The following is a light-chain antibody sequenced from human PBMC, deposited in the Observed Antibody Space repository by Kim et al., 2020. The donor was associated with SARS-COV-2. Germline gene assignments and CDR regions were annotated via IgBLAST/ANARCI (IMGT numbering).Light chain of an antibody. J-gene: IGKJ2*01. CDR2: AAS. CDR1: QSVNTD. V-gene: IGKV3-15*01. Sequence: VSPGERATLSCRASQSVNTDLAWYQLKPRQTPRLLIYAASTRATGIPARFSGSGSGTEFTLTIDSLQSEDFAVYYCQQYNNWPPFTFGQGTNLEI. CDR3: QQYNNWPPFT.